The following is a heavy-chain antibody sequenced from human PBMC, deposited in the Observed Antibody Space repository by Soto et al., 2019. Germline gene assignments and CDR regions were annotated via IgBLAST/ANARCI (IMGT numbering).Heavy chain of an antibody. CDR1: GCTLRSYA. Sequence: SSVNVSCKASGCTLRSYAISWLRQAPGQGLEWMGGIIPIFCTANYAQQLQGRVTTTADESPSPDPMELSSLRSEDTAVYYGARGKYNFGNCYYYGIDVWGQGTMVTVSS. V-gene: IGHV1-69*13. D-gene: IGHD1-1*01. CDR2: IIPIFCTA. CDR3: ARGKYNFGNCYYYGIDV. J-gene: IGHJ6*02.